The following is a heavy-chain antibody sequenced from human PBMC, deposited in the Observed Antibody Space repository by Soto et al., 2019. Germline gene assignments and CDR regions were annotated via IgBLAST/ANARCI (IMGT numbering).Heavy chain of an antibody. Sequence: SSETLSLTCTVSGGSISSSSYYWGWIRQPPGKGLECIGSIYYSGSTYYNPSLKSRVTISVDTSKNQFSLKLSSVTAADTAVYYFSIPKRAFYNCFDLSGQGTLVIGS. CDR2: IYYSGST. CDR1: GGSISSSSYY. J-gene: IGHJ5*02. CDR3: SIPKRAFYNCFDL. D-gene: IGHD3-3*02. V-gene: IGHV4-39*01.